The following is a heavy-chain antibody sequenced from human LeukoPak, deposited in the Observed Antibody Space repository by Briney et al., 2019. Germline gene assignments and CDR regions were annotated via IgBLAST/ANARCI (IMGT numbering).Heavy chain of an antibody. Sequence: GGSLRLSCAASGFTFDDYAMHWVRQAPGKGLEWVSGISWNSGSIGYADSVKGRFTISRDNAKNSLYLQMNSLRAEDTALYYCAKDIRSKAFDIWGQGTMVTVSS. J-gene: IGHJ3*02. V-gene: IGHV3-9*01. CDR2: ISWNSGSI. CDR3: AKDIRSKAFDI. CDR1: GFTFDDYA. D-gene: IGHD4-17*01.